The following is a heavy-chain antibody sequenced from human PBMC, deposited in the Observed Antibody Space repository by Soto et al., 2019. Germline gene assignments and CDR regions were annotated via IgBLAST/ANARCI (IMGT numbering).Heavy chain of an antibody. CDR1: GYTFSSHG. D-gene: IGHD6-19*01. CDR2: ISAYNGVT. CDR3: AGDGPVAGTSGY. V-gene: IGHV1-18*01. Sequence: QVQLEQSGAEVKKPGASVKVSCKASGYTFSSHGITWVRQAPGQGLEWMGWISAYNGVTNFAQKFQGRVTMTTDTSTSTAYMDLRSLRSDDTAVYYCAGDGPVAGTSGYWGQGTLVTVSS. J-gene: IGHJ4*02.